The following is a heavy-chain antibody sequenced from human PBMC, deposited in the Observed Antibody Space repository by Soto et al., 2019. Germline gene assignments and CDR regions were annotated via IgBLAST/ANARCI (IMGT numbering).Heavy chain of an antibody. D-gene: IGHD4-17*01. CDR1: GFTFNAYH. CDR3: TTGVYNSLYYFDY. CDR2: IQTDASTT. Sequence: GGSLRLSCAASGFTFNAYHMHWFRQAPGKGLVWVSRIQTDASTTTYADSVKGRFTISRDNAKSTLYLQMNSLRAEDTAMYYCTTGVYNSLYYFDYWGRGALVTVSS. V-gene: IGHV3-74*01. J-gene: IGHJ4*02.